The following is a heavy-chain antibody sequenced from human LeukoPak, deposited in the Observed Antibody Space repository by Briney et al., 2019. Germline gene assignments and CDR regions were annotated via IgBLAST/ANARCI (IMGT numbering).Heavy chain of an antibody. CDR1: GGSVSSGSYY. J-gene: IGHJ3*02. CDR2: ISYTGTT. D-gene: IGHD3-10*01. Sequence: PSETLSLTCTVSGGSVSSGSYYWSWIRQPPGKRLEWIGSISYTGTTNYNPSLRSRVTISVDMSKNQIFLKLISVTAADTAVYHCESPSGGRDRDDALDIWGQGTMVTVSS. CDR3: ESPSGGRDRDDALDI. V-gene: IGHV4-61*01.